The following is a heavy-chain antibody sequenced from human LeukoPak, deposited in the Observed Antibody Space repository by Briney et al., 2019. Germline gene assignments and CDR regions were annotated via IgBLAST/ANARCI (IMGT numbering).Heavy chain of an antibody. CDR1: GGSISSYY. CDR2: IYYSGST. D-gene: IGHD5-12*01. V-gene: IGHV4-59*08. CDR3: ARGLGGYPNGADWYFDL. J-gene: IGHJ2*01. Sequence: PSETLSLTCTVSGGSISSYYWSWIRQPPGKGLEWIGYIYYSGSTNYNPSLKSRVTISVDTSKNQFSLKLSSVTAADTAVYYCARGLGGYPNGADWYFDLWGRGTLVTVSS.